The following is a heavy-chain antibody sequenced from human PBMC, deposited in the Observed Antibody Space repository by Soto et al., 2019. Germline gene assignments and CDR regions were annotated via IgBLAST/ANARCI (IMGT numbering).Heavy chain of an antibody. CDR1: GFTFSSYD. CDR3: ARMAFAEGHSSYGDFHYYYYYMDV. J-gene: IGHJ6*03. D-gene: IGHD4-17*01. V-gene: IGHV3-13*01. CDR2: IGTAGDT. Sequence: GGSLRLSCAASGFTFSSYDMHWVRQATGKGLEWVSAIGTAGDTYYPGSVKGRFTISRENAKNSLYLQMNSLRAGDTAVYYCARMAFAEGHSSYGDFHYYYYYMDVWGKGTTVTVSS.